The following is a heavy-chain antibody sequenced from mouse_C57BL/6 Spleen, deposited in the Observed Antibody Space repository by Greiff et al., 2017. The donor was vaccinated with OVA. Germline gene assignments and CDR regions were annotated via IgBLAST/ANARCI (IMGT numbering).Heavy chain of an antibody. CDR3: SPLGAYYSNYGFAY. J-gene: IGHJ3*01. CDR1: GFNINDYY. CDR2: IYPEDGDT. V-gene: IGHV14-1*01. D-gene: IGHD2-5*01. Sequence: VQLQQSGAELVRPGASVKLSCTASGFNINDYYMHWVKQRPEQGLEWIGRIYPEDGDTEYAPKFQGKATMTADTSSNTAYLQLSSLTSEDAADYYGSPLGAYYSNYGFAYWGQGTLVTVSA.